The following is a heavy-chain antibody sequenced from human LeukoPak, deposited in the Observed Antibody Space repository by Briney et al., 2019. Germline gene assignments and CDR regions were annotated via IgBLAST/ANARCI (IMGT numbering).Heavy chain of an antibody. D-gene: IGHD3-10*01. CDR1: GFTFSSYG. CDR3: AKDLFGGSPYAFDI. J-gene: IGHJ3*02. CDR2: ISYDGSNK. Sequence: PGGSLRLSCAASGFTFSSYGMHWVRQAPGKGLEWVAVISYDGSNKYYADSVKGRFTISRDNSKSTLCLQMNSLRAEDTAVYYCAKDLFGGSPYAFDIWGQGTMVTVSS. V-gene: IGHV3-30*18.